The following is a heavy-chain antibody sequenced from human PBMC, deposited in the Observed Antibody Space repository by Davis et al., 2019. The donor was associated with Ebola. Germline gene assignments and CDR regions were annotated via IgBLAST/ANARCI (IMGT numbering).Heavy chain of an antibody. CDR2: INPSGGST. CDR3: ARGRGHYESSGGDF. CDR1: GYTFNSYY. V-gene: IGHV1-46*02. Sequence: ASVKVSCKASGYTFNSYYIHWVRQAPGQGLEWMGIINPSGGSTTYAQKFQGRVTMTRDTSTRTVYMGLSSLRSEDTAVYYCARGRGHYESSGGDFWGQGTLVTVSS. J-gene: IGHJ4*02. D-gene: IGHD3-22*01.